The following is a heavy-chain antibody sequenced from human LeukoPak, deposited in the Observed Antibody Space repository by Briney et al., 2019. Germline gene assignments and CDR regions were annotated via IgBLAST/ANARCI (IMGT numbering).Heavy chain of an antibody. D-gene: IGHD2-2*01. CDR2: FDPEDGET. J-gene: IGHJ4*02. CDR1: GYTLTELS. V-gene: IGHV1-24*01. Sequence: ASVKVSCKVSGYTLTELSMHWVRQAPGKGREWMGGFDPEDGETIYAQKFQGRVTMTEDTSTDTAYMELSSLRSEDTAVYYCATARASTDAWYYFDYWGQGTLVTVSS. CDR3: ATARASTDAWYYFDY.